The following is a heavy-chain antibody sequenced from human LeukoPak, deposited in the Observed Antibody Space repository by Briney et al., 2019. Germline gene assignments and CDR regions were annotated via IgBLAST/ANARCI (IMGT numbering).Heavy chain of an antibody. D-gene: IGHD6-6*01. Sequence: GGPLRLSCAASGFNFSNAWMSWVRQAPGKGLEWVGHIRSKNEGGTTDYAAPVKGRFTISRDDSKNTLYLQIRSLKTEDTAVYYCATGGSIAAHWGQGTLVTVSS. CDR3: ATGGSIAAH. CDR1: GFNFSNAW. V-gene: IGHV3-15*01. CDR2: IRSKNEGGTT. J-gene: IGHJ4*02.